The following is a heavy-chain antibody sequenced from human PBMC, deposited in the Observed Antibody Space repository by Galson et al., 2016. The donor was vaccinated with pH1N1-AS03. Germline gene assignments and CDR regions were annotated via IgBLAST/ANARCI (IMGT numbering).Heavy chain of an antibody. CDR1: GFVFSSSA. D-gene: IGHD4-11*01. CDR2: IRYDETIK. Sequence: SLRLSCAASGFVFSSSAIHWVRQSPGKGLEWVAFIRYDETIKNYADSVKGRFTISRDNSKNTVYLQMNSLRAEDTAVYYCAKDHSNFYGMDVWGQGTTVTVSS. CDR3: AKDHSNFYGMDV. V-gene: IGHV3-30*02. J-gene: IGHJ6*02.